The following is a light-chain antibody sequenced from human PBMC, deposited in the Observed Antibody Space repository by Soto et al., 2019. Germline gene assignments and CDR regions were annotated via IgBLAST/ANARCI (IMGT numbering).Light chain of an antibody. J-gene: IGKJ1*01. CDR1: QSVTNSF. CDR2: GAS. V-gene: IGKV3-20*01. CDR3: QQYVSSPCA. Sequence: EIVLPQSPGTLSLSPGERATLSCRASQSVTNSFLAWYQQKPGQAPRLLIYGASRRATGIPDRFTGSGSGTDFTLTISRLEPEDFAVYYCQQYVSSPCAFGQGTKVEI.